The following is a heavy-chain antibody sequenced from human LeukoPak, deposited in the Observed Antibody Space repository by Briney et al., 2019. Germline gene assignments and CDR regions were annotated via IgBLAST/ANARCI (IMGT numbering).Heavy chain of an antibody. Sequence: ASVKVSCKASGYTFTSFDINWVRQATGQGLEWMGWISAYNGNTNYAQKLQGRVTMTTDTSTSTAYMELRSLRSDDTAVYYCARGLLWFGELSPHFDYWGQGTLVTVSS. V-gene: IGHV1-18*01. CDR3: ARGLLWFGELSPHFDY. CDR1: GYTFTSFD. D-gene: IGHD3-10*01. J-gene: IGHJ4*02. CDR2: ISAYNGNT.